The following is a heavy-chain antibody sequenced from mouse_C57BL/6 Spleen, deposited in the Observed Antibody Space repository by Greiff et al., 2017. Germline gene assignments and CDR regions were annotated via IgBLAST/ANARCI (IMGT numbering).Heavy chain of an antibody. D-gene: IGHD2-3*01. CDR1: GYTFTSYW. CDR2: IHPNSGST. Sequence: QVQLKQPGAELVKPGASVKLSCKASGYTFTSYWMHWVKQRPGQGLEWIGMIHPNSGSTNYNEKFKSKATLTVDKSSSTAYMQLSSLTSEDSAVYYCARPSIYDGYYAAYWGQGTLVTVSA. J-gene: IGHJ3*01. V-gene: IGHV1-64*01. CDR3: ARPSIYDGYYAAY.